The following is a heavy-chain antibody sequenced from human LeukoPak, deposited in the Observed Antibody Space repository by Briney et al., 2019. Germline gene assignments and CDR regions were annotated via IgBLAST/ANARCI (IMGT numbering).Heavy chain of an antibody. CDR1: GYTFTIYA. V-gene: IGHV7-4-1*02. D-gene: IGHD4-17*01. CDR2: INTNTGNP. J-gene: IGHJ4*02. CDR3: ARAAISNDYGDAGIDY. Sequence: ASVKVSCKASGYTFTIYAMNWVRQAPGQGLEWMGWINTNTGNPTYAQGFTGRFVFSLDTSVSTAYLQISSLKAEDTAVYYCARAAISNDYGDAGIDYWGQGALVTVSS.